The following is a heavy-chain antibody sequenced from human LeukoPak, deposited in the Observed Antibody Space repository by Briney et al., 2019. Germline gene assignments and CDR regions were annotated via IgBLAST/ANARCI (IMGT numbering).Heavy chain of an antibody. CDR3: AKSFRAAAGMFGDY. J-gene: IGHJ4*02. CDR1: GFTFSSYA. CDR2: ISGSGGST. Sequence: PGGSLRLSCAASGFTFSSYAMGWVRQAPGKGLEWVSAISGSGGSTYYADSVKGRFTISRDNSKNTLYLQMNSLRAEDTAVYYCAKSFRAAAGMFGDYWGQGTLVTVSS. D-gene: IGHD6-13*01. V-gene: IGHV3-23*01.